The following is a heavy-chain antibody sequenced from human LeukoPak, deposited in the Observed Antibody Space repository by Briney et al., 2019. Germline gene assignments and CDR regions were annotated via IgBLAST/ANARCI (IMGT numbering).Heavy chain of an antibody. CDR1: GGSFSGYY. D-gene: IGHD6-6*01. V-gene: IGHV4-34*01. CDR3: ARVMKYSTWRSDP. CDR2: INHSGST. J-gene: IGHJ5*02. Sequence: KPSETLSLTCAVYGGSFSGYYWSWIRQPPGKGLEWIGEINHSGSTNYNPSLKSRVTISVDTPKNQFSLKLSSVTAADTAVYYCARVMKYSTWRSDPWGQGTLVTVSS.